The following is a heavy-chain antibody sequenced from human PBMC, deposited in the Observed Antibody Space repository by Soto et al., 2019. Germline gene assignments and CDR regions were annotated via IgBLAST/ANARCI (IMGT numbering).Heavy chain of an antibody. CDR1: GFSFDTYA. CDR3: AKLGMTTINRDY. V-gene: IGHV3-23*01. D-gene: IGHD5-12*01. J-gene: IGHJ4*02. Sequence: EAQLLESGGGLVQPGGSLRLSCAASGFSFDTYAMSWVRQAPGKGLEWVSSISGSGGNTYYADSVKGRFTISRDNSKNILYLHMTSLRAEDTAIYYCAKLGMTTINRDYWGQGTQVTVSS. CDR2: ISGSGGNT.